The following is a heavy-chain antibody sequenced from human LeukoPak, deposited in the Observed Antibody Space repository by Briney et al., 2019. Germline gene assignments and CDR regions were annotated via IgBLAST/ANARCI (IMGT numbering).Heavy chain of an antibody. J-gene: IGHJ5*02. CDR3: ARGGVSDWFDP. Sequence: SETLSLTCAVYGGSFSGYYWSWIRQPPGKGLEWIGEINHSGSANYNPSLKSRVTISVDTSKNQFSLKLSTVTAADTAVYYCARGGVSDWFDPWGQGTLVTVSS. CDR2: INHSGSA. CDR1: GGSFSGYY. D-gene: IGHD2-8*01. V-gene: IGHV4-34*01.